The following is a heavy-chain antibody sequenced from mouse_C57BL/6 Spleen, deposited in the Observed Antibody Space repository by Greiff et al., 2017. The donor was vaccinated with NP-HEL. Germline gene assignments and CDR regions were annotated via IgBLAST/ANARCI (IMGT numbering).Heavy chain of an antibody. CDR2: IHPNSGST. J-gene: IGHJ2*01. CDR3: ARAGGDYYYGPYYFDY. V-gene: IGHV1-64*01. D-gene: IGHD1-1*01. Sequence: QVQLQQPGAELVKPGASVKLSCKASGYTFTSYWMHWVKQRPGQGLEWIGMIHPNSGSTNYNEKFKSKATLTVDKSSSTAYMQLSSLTSEDSAVYYCARAGGDYYYGPYYFDYWGQGTTLTVSS. CDR1: GYTFTSYW.